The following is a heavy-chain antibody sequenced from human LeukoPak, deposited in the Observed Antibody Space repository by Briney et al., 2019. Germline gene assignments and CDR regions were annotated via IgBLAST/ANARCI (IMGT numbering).Heavy chain of an antibody. V-gene: IGHV4-34*01. J-gene: IGHJ4*02. D-gene: IGHD3-3*01. Sequence: SETLSLTCAVSGGSIDNSYYWSWIRQPPGKGLEWIGEINHSGSTNYNPSLKSRVTISVDTSKNQFSLKLSSVTAADTAVYYCATAYYDFWSGYYAPGYWGQGTLVTVSS. CDR2: INHSGST. CDR3: ATAYYDFWSGYYAPGY. CDR1: GGSIDNSYY.